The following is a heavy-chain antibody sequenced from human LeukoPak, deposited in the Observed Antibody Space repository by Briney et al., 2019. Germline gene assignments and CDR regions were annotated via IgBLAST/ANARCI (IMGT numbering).Heavy chain of an antibody. V-gene: IGHV3-23*01. J-gene: IGHJ4*02. CDR2: ISGSGGST. CDR1: GFTFSSYA. Sequence: PGGSLRLSCAASGFTFSSYAVSWVRRAPGKGLEWVSAISGSGGSTYYADSVKGRFTISRDNSKNTLYLQMNSLRAEDTAVYYCAKVPSYYYDSSGYYYDYWGQGTLVTVSS. CDR3: AKVPSYYYDSSGYYYDY. D-gene: IGHD3-22*01.